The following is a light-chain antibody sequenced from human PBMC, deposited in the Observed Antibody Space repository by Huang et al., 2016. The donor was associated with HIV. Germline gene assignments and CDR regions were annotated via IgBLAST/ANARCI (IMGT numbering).Light chain of an antibody. Sequence: EIVMTQSPATLSVSPGERATLPCRASQSGSSNLAWYQQKPGQRPRLRRYGASTRATGSPARFSGSGSGTEFTHTISSLQSEDFAVYYCQQYNNWPPTFGQGTKVEIK. CDR1: QSGSSN. J-gene: IGKJ1*01. V-gene: IGKV3-15*01. CDR3: QQYNNWPPT. CDR2: GAS.